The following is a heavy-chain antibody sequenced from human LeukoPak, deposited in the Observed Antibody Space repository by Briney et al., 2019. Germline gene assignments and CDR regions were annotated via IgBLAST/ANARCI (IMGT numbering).Heavy chain of an antibody. Sequence: GGSLRLSCVASGFTFSNYWMSWVRQAPGKGLEWVSAISGSGGSTYYADSVKGRFTISRDNSKNTLYLQMNSLRAEDTAVYYCAKARDTMVRGEIAGDYYYYGMDVWGQGTTVTVSS. CDR1: GFTFSNYW. V-gene: IGHV3-23*01. D-gene: IGHD3-10*01. CDR2: ISGSGGST. CDR3: AKARDTMVRGEIAGDYYYYGMDV. J-gene: IGHJ6*02.